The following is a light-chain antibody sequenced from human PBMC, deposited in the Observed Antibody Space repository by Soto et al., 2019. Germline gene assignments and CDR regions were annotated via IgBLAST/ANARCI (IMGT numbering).Light chain of an antibody. V-gene: IGKV4-1*01. J-gene: IGKJ1*01. CDR3: QQYYSAPET. Sequence: DIVMTQSPDSLAVSLGEGASINCKSSQSVLYSSNNKNNLAWYQQKPGQPPKLLIYWASTRESGVPDRFSGSGSGTDFTLTISGLQAEDVAVYYCQQYYSAPETFGKGTKVEIK. CDR1: QSVLYSSNNKNN. CDR2: WAS.